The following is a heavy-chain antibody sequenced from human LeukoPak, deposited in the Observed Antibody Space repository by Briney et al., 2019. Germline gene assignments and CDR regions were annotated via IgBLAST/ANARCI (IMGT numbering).Heavy chain of an antibody. J-gene: IGHJ3*02. D-gene: IGHD6-13*01. CDR3: AKVIGSSSWHDAFDI. CDR2: IRYDGSNK. V-gene: IGHV3-30*02. Sequence: GGSLRLSCAASGFTFSSYGMHWVRQAPGKGLEWVAFIRYDGSNKYYADSVKGRFTISRDNSKNTLYLQMNSLRAEDTAVYYCAKVIGSSSWHDAFDIWGQGTMVTVSS. CDR1: GFTFSSYG.